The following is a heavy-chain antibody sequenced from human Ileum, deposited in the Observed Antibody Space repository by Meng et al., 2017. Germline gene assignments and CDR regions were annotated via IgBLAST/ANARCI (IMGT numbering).Heavy chain of an antibody. CDR3: ARVSSDWQPS. Sequence: GESLKISCATSGFAFSTYWMTWVRQAPGKGLEWVANIKKDGSEKYYVDSVKGRFTISRDNTKNSLYLEMSSLRADDTAVYYCARVSSDWQPSWGQGTLVTVSS. CDR2: IKKDGSEK. CDR1: GFAFSTYW. D-gene: IGHD6-19*01. J-gene: IGHJ4*02. V-gene: IGHV3-7*01.